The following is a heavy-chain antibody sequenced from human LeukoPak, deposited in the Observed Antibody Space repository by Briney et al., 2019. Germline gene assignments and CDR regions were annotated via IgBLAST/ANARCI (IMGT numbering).Heavy chain of an antibody. Sequence: GASVKVSCTASGYTFSGSYMHWVRQVPGQGLEWVGWINPNSGDTSYAQKFQGRVSMTRDTSISTAYLDLTSLRSDDTAVYYCAREKWYFDYWGQGTLVTVSS. CDR3: AREKWYFDY. D-gene: IGHD1-26*01. V-gene: IGHV1-2*02. CDR1: GYTFSGSY. J-gene: IGHJ4*02. CDR2: INPNSGDT.